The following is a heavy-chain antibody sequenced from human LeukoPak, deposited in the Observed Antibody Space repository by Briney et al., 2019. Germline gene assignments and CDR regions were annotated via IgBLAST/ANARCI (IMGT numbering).Heavy chain of an antibody. V-gene: IGHV4-59*01. Sequence: SETLSLTCTVSGVSINNYYWSWIRQPPGKGLEWIGYISYSGTTDYNPSLKSRVTISLPTSKNQFSLKLSSVTAADTAVYYCATLWRLGASTGEAFDIWGQGTMVTVSS. D-gene: IGHD1-26*01. CDR1: GVSINNYY. CDR3: ATLWRLGASTGEAFDI. CDR2: ISYSGTT. J-gene: IGHJ3*02.